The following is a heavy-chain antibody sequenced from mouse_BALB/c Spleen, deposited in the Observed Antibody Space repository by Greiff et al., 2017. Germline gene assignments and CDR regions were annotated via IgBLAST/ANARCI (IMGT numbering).Heavy chain of an antibody. J-gene: IGHJ2*01. CDR1: GFTFSSYA. CDR3: AREELVDY. CDR2: ISSGGSYT. Sequence: EVQGVESGGGLVKPGGSLKLSCAASGFTFSSYAMSWVRQTPEKRLEWVATISSGGSYTYYPDSVKGRFTISRDNAKNTLYLQMSSLRSEDTAMYYCAREELVDYWGQGTTLTVSS. D-gene: IGHD4-1*01. V-gene: IGHV5-9-3*01.